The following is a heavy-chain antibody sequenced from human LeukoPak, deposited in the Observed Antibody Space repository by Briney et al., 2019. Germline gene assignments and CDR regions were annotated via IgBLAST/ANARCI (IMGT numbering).Heavy chain of an antibody. V-gene: IGHV4-59*08. CDR2: IYYSGSS. Sequence: SETLSLTCTVSGASISSYYWSWIRQPPGKGLEWIGYIYYSGSSNYNPSLKSQVTISVDTSKNQFSLKLSSVTAADTAVYYCARQAYYYDNSGAYWYFDLWGRGTLVTVSS. D-gene: IGHD3-22*01. J-gene: IGHJ2*01. CDR1: GASISSYY. CDR3: ARQAYYYDNSGAYWYFDL.